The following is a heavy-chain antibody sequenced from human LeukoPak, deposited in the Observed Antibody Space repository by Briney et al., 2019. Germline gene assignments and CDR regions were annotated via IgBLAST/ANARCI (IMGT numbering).Heavy chain of an antibody. CDR1: GFTFSSYA. CDR2: ISGSGGST. D-gene: IGHD2-21*02. Sequence: PGGSLRLSCAASGFTFSSYAMSWVRQAPGKGLEWVSAISGSGGSTYDADSVKGRFTISRDNSKNTLYLQMNSLRAEDTAVYYCARFAYCGGHCWYYFDYWGQGSLVTVSS. CDR3: ARFAYCGGHCWYYFDY. V-gene: IGHV3-23*01. J-gene: IGHJ4*02.